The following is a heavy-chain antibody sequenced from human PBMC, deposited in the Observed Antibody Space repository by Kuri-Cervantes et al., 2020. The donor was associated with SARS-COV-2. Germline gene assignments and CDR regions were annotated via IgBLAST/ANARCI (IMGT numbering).Heavy chain of an antibody. V-gene: IGHV3-21*01. D-gene: IGHD3-16*01. J-gene: IGHJ6*03. CDR1: GFTFSSYS. Sequence: GESLKISCAASGFTFSSYSMTWVRQAPGKGLEWVSSISSSSSQRYYVDSVKGRFTISRDNAKNSLYLQMNGLRAEDTAVYYCASLLSGGGAHLYYFYMDAWGKGTSVTVSS. CDR2: ISSSSSQR. CDR3: ASLLSGGGAHLYYFYMDA.